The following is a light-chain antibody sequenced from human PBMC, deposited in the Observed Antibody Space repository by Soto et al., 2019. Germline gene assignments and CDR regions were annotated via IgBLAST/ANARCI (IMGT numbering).Light chain of an antibody. CDR3: QQYNSYWT. V-gene: IGKV1-5*03. CDR1: QSISSW. CDR2: KAS. Sequence: DNQRSLAPSTRSASVGDRVTITCRASQSISSWLAWYQQKPGKAPNLLIYKASSLESGVPSRFSGSGSGTEFTLTISSLQPDDFATYYCQQYNSYWTFGQGTKVDIK. J-gene: IGKJ1*01.